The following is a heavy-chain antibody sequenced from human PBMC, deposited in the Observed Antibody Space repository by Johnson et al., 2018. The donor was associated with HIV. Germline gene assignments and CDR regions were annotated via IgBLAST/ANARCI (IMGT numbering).Heavy chain of an antibody. J-gene: IGHJ3*02. V-gene: IGHV3-30*02. CDR3: AKAFEPLGGSYLDAFDI. CDR2: IRYDGSNK. CDR1: GFTFSS. Sequence: QEQLVVSGGGVVQPGRSLRVSCGASGFTFSSMHWDRQAPGKGLEWVAFIRYDGSNKYYADSVKGRFTISSDNSKNTLYLQMNSLKAEDTAVYYCAKAFEPLGGSYLDAFDIWGQGTMVTVSS. D-gene: IGHD1-26*01.